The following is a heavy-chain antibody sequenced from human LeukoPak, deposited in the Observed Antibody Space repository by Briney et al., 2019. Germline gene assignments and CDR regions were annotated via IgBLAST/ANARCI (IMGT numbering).Heavy chain of an antibody. V-gene: IGHV3-30*18. D-gene: IGHD3-22*01. Sequence: GGSLRLSCAASGFTFSSYGMHWVRQAPGKGLEWVAVISYDGSNKYYADSVKGRFTISRDNSKNTLYLQMNSLRAEDTAVYYCAKDLKWFPDYWGQETLVTVSS. CDR3: AKDLKWFPDY. J-gene: IGHJ4*02. CDR2: ISYDGSNK. CDR1: GFTFSSYG.